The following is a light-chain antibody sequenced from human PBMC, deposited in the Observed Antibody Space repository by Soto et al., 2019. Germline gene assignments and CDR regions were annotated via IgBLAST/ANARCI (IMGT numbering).Light chain of an antibody. CDR3: QQYKNWPRT. CDR1: QSVNFN. V-gene: IGKV3-15*01. Sequence: EIVMTQSPATLSVSPGERVTLSCRASQSVNFNLAWYQQKPGQAPRLLMYGASSRATGIPARFSGSGSRTEFTLSISSLQSEDYAVYYSQQYKNWPRTSGQGTKV. J-gene: IGKJ1*01. CDR2: GAS.